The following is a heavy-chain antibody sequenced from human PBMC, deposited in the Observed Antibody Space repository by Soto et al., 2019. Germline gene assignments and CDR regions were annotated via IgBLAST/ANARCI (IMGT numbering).Heavy chain of an antibody. V-gene: IGHV3-21*01. D-gene: IGHD6-6*01. Sequence: EVQLVESEGGLVKPGGSLRLSCAASGFTFSSYSMNWVRQAPGKGLEWVSSISSSSSYIYYADSVKGRFTISRDNAKNSMYLQMNSLKAEDTAVYYCARARGSSSLYSPYYYYYGMDVWGQGTTVTVSS. CDR1: GFTFSSYS. CDR3: ARARGSSSLYSPYYYYYGMDV. J-gene: IGHJ6*02. CDR2: ISSSSSYI.